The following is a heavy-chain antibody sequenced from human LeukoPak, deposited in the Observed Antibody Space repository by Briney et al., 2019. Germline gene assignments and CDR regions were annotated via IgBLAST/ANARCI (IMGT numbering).Heavy chain of an antibody. D-gene: IGHD4-17*01. CDR3: ARDVYGDYGFDY. V-gene: IGHV3-13*01. J-gene: IGHJ4*02. CDR2: IGTIGDT. Sequence: GGSLRLSCAASGFTFSSSDMHWVRQPTGKGLEWVSAIGTIGDTYYPGSVKGRFTISRDNSKNTLYLQMNSLRAEDTAVYYCARDVYGDYGFDYWGQGTLVTVSS. CDR1: GFTFSSSD.